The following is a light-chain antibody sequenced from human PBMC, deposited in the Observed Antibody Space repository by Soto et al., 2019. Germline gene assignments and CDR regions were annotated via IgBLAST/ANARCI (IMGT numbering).Light chain of an antibody. Sequence: QTVVTQEPSLTVSPGGTVTLTCGSSTGAVTSNHHPYWFQQKAGQAPRTLIYDTCNKHSWTPARFSGSLLGDKAALTLSGAQPEDEAQYYCLLSYNAARVFGGGTKLTVL. CDR1: TGAVTSNHH. V-gene: IGLV7-46*01. CDR2: DTC. J-gene: IGLJ2*01. CDR3: LLSYNAARV.